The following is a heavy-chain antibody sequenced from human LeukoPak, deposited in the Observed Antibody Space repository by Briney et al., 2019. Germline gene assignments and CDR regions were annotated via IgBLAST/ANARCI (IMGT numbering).Heavy chain of an antibody. J-gene: IGHJ4*02. Sequence: EASVKVSCKASGYTFTDYYMHWVRQAPGQGLEWMGWIVPNSGGTHYAQKFQGRVTMTRDTSISTVYMELSSLRSDDTAVYSCARDLRRGSSSWYVSGGDYWGQGTLVTVSP. D-gene: IGHD6-13*01. CDR2: IVPNSGGT. CDR1: GYTFTDYY. V-gene: IGHV1-2*02. CDR3: ARDLRRGSSSWYVSGGDY.